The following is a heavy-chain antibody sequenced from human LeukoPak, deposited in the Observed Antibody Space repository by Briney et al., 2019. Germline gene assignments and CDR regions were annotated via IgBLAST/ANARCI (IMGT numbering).Heavy chain of an antibody. D-gene: IGHD2-15*01. Sequence: GGSLRLSCAVSGFTVSSNYMNWARQAPGKGLEWVSVIYSGGMTYYADSVKGRFTISRDTSKNTLYLQMVSLRDEDTAVYYCARERRYCSGDNCYSGYDYWGRGTLVTVSS. CDR2: IYSGGMT. CDR3: ARERRYCSGDNCYSGYDY. J-gene: IGHJ4*02. CDR1: GFTVSSNY. V-gene: IGHV3-53*01.